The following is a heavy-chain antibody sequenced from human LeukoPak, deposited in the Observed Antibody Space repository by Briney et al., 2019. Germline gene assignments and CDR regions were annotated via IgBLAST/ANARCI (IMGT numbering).Heavy chain of an antibody. CDR2: IYTSGST. Sequence: PSETLSLTCTVSGGSISTSSYYWGWVRQPPGKGLEWIGRIYTSGSTNYNPSLKSRVTMSVDTSKNQFSLKLSSVTAADTAVYYCAGDTESGYDSAYPYWGQGTLVTVSS. CDR3: AGDTESGYDSAYPY. J-gene: IGHJ4*02. D-gene: IGHD5-12*01. CDR1: GGSISTSSYY. V-gene: IGHV4-39*07.